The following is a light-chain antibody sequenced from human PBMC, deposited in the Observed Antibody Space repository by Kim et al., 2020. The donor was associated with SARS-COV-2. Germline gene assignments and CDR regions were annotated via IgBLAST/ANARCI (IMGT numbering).Light chain of an antibody. CDR2: GAS. CDR1: QSVRSSY. Sequence: PGERATLSCRASQSVRSSYLAWYQQKPGQAPRLLIYGASARASGIPTRFSGTGSGTDFTLTISRLEPEDFAVYYCQQYGKPVTFGGGTKLEIK. V-gene: IGKV3-20*01. CDR3: QQYGKPVT. J-gene: IGKJ4*01.